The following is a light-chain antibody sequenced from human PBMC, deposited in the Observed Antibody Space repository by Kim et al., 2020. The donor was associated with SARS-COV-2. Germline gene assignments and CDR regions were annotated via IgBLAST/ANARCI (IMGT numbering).Light chain of an antibody. J-gene: IGLJ3*02. Sequence: LTQPHSVSASPGKTVTISCTRSSGSVASDSVHWYQQRPGRSPTNVIFDDIQRPSGVPDRFSGSIDTSSNSAFLTISGLKTDDAADYYCQSYGRQNRWGFGRGTQLTVL. CDR1: SGSVASDS. CDR2: DDI. CDR3: QSYGRQNRWG. V-gene: IGLV6-57*01.